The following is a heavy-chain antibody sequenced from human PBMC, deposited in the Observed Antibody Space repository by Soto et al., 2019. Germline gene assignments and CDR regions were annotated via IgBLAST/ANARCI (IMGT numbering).Heavy chain of an antibody. Sequence: SETLSLTCAVYGGSFSGYYWSWIRQPPGKGLEWIGEINHSGSTNYNPPLKSRVTISVDASKNQFSLKLSSVTAADTAVYYCARSDPGGFDYWGQGTLVTVSS. V-gene: IGHV4-34*01. J-gene: IGHJ4*02. CDR2: INHSGST. CDR3: ARSDPGGFDY. CDR1: GGSFSGYY. D-gene: IGHD2-15*01.